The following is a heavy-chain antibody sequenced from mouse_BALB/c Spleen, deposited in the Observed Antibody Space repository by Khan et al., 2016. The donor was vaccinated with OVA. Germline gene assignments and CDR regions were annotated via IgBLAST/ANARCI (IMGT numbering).Heavy chain of an antibody. J-gene: IGHJ2*01. CDR1: GYTFTGYW. CDR3: ARGGITTGHFDY. D-gene: IGHD1-1*01. V-gene: IGHV1-87*01. Sequence: VQLQQSGTELARPGASVNLSCKASGYTFTGYWMQWVKQRPGQGLEWIGAIYPGDGNTRYTQKFKGKATLTADKSSSTAYMQLSSLASEDSAVYYCARGGITTGHFDYWGQGTTLTVSS. CDR2: IYPGDGNT.